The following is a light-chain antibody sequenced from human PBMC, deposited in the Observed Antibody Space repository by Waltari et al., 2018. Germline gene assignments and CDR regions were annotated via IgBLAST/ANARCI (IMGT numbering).Light chain of an antibody. CDR1: QGISSY. CDR2: AAS. CDR3: QQLNSYLSFT. Sequence: DIQLTQSPSFLSASVGDKVTNTCRASQGISSYLAWYQQKPGKAPKLLIYAASTLQSGVPSRFSGSGSGTEFTLTISSLQPEDFATYYCQQLNSYLSFTFGPGTKVDIK. V-gene: IGKV1-9*01. J-gene: IGKJ3*01.